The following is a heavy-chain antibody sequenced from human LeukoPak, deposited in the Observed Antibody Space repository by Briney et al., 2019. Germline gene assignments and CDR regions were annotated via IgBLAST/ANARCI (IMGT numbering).Heavy chain of an antibody. CDR3: AKDQVLTMIVVVGHNDAFDI. V-gene: IGHV3-23*01. CDR2: ISGSGGST. Sequence: GGSLRLSCAASGFTFSSYAMSWVRQAPGKGLEWVSAISGSGGSTYYADSVKGRFTISRDNSKNTLYLQMNSLRAEDTAVYYCAKDQVLTMIVVVGHNDAFDIWGQGTMVTVSS. D-gene: IGHD3-22*01. CDR1: GFTFSSYA. J-gene: IGHJ3*02.